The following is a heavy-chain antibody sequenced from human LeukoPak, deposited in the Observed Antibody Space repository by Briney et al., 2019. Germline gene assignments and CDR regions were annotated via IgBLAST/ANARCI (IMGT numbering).Heavy chain of an antibody. Sequence: GGSLTLSCAASGFTFSGYWMSWLRQAPGKGLEWVANIKQDGGEKYYVDSVKGRFTISRDNAKNSLYLQTNSLRAEDTAVYYCARDRGFGQADVWGKGTTVTVSS. CDR3: ARDRGFGQADV. CDR2: IKQDGGEK. CDR1: GFTFSGYW. J-gene: IGHJ6*04. D-gene: IGHD3-10*01. V-gene: IGHV3-7*01.